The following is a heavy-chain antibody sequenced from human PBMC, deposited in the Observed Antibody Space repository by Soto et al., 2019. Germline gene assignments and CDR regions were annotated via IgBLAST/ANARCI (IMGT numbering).Heavy chain of an antibody. J-gene: IGHJ4*02. D-gene: IGHD1-1*01. Sequence: QITLKESGPTLVKPTQTLTLTCTFSGFSLTTRPVGVGWIRQPPGQALEWVALIYWEDDKRYNPSLKTRVTISKDTSKTQVVLTMTNKDPVDTATYYCAHRQLYNGAWNEGTFDYWGQGALVTVSS. V-gene: IGHV2-5*02. CDR3: AHRQLYNGAWNEGTFDY. CDR1: GFSLTTRPVG. CDR2: IYWEDDK.